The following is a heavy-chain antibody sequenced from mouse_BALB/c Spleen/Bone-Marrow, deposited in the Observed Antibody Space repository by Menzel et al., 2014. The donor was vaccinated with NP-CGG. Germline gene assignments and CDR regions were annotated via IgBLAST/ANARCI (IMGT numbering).Heavy chain of an antibody. CDR1: GFNFSDYG. J-gene: IGHJ2*01. CDR3: ARGGGVRRRVYFDY. D-gene: IGHD2-14*01. CDR2: ISNLAYSI. V-gene: IGHV5-15*01. Sequence: EVQLQESGGGVVQPGGSRKLSCAASGFNFSDYGMAWVRLTPGKGPEWVAFISNLAYSIYYADTVTGRFTISRENAKNTLFLQMTSLGSEDTAMYYCARGGGVRRRVYFDYWGQGTALTVSS.